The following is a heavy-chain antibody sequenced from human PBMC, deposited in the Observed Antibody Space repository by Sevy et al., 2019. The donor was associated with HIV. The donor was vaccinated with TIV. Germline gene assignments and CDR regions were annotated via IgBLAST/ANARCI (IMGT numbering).Heavy chain of an antibody. CDR1: GFTFSSYW. CDR2: ISATGSST. D-gene: IGHD3-22*01. V-gene: IGHV3-23*01. Sequence: GGSLRLSCAASGFTFSSYWMSWVRQAPGKGLEWVSVISATGSSTYYADSVKGRFTISRDNSKNTLYLQMNSLTADDTAVYYCAKALNPALESMIEVIFRTLKGFDVWGQGTMVTVSS. J-gene: IGHJ3*01. CDR3: AKALNPALESMIEVIFRTLKGFDV.